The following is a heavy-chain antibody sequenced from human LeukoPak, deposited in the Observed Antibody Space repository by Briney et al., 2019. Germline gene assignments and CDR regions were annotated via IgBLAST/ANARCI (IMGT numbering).Heavy chain of an antibody. D-gene: IGHD6-13*01. J-gene: IGHJ4*02. CDR3: ARKIYRGLRAAAAGFFDS. Sequence: SETLSLTCAVYGGSFSSYHWSWIRQPPGQGLEWIGEVNRSGNSNYNPSLKSRVTISVDTSKNQISLKLSSVAAADTAVYYCARKIYRGLRAAAAGFFDSWGQGTLVTVSS. CDR2: VNRSGNS. CDR1: GGSFSSYH. V-gene: IGHV4-34*01.